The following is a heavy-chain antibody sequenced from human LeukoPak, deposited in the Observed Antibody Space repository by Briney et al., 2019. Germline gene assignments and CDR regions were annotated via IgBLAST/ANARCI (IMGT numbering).Heavy chain of an antibody. CDR3: AREDYFDY. Sequence: SETLSLTCTVSGGSISTYYWNWIRQSPGKGLEWIGFVYYSGSTNYNPSLKSRVTISVDTSKNQFSLKLRSVTAADTAVYYCAREDYFDYWGQGTLVTVSS. J-gene: IGHJ4*02. CDR1: GGSISTYY. V-gene: IGHV4-59*01. CDR2: VYYSGST.